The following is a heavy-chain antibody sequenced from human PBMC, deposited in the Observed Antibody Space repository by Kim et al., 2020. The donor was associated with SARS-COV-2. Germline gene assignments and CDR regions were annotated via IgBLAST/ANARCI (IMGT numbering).Heavy chain of an antibody. CDR1: GGSISSGGYY. CDR2: IYYSGST. CDR3: AREGPSWELFAFDI. J-gene: IGHJ3*02. D-gene: IGHD1-26*01. Sequence: SETLSLTCTVSGGSISSGGYYWSWIRQHPGKGLEWIGYIYYSGSTYYNPSLKSRVTISVDTSKNQFSLKLSSVTAADTAVYYCAREGPSWELFAFDIWGQGTMVTVSS. V-gene: IGHV4-31*03.